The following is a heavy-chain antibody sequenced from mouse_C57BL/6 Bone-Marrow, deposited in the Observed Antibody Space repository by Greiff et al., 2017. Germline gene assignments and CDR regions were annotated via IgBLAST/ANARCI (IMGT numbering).Heavy chain of an antibody. CDR1: GYSITSGYY. Sequence: DVQLQESGPGLVKPSQSLSLTCSVTGYSITSGYYWNWIRQFPGNKLEWMGYISYDGSNNYNPSLKNRISITRDTSKNQFFLKLNSVTTEDTATYYCARLVGYFPYWYFDVWGTGTTVTVSS. D-gene: IGHD2-3*01. J-gene: IGHJ1*03. V-gene: IGHV3-6*01. CDR2: ISYDGSN. CDR3: ARLVGYFPYWYFDV.